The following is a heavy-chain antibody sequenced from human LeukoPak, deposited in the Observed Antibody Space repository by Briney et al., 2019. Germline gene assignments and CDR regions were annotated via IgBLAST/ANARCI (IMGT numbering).Heavy chain of an antibody. CDR2: INPNSGGT. CDR3: ARTPVYSSSSGFDY. J-gene: IGHJ4*02. Sequence: ASVKVSCKASGYTFTGYYMHWVRQAPGQGLEWMGWINPNSGGTNYAQKFQGRVTMTRDTSISTAYMELSRLRSDDTAVCYCARTPVYSSSSGFDYWGQGTLVTVSS. V-gene: IGHV1-2*02. CDR1: GYTFTGYY. D-gene: IGHD6-6*01.